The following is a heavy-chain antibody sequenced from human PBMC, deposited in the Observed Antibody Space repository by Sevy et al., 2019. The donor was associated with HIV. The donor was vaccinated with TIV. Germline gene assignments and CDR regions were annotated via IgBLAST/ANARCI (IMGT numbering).Heavy chain of an antibody. CDR3: AGENAWGRGYS. D-gene: IGHD1-26*01. CDR2: IYYNGHI. CDR1: GGSITSLY. J-gene: IGHJ4*02. Sequence: SETLSLTCTVSGGSITSLYWNWIRQPPGKGLEWIANIYYNGHINYNPSLKSRVTLSLDTSKNQFSLRLSSVTAADMARYYGAGENAWGRGYSWGQGTLVTVSS. V-gene: IGHV4-59*11.